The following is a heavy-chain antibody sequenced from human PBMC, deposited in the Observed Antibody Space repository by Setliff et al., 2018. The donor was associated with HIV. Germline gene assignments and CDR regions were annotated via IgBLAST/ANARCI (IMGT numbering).Heavy chain of an antibody. CDR3: ATGLTFPSVFDV. D-gene: IGHD1-1*01. J-gene: IGHJ3*01. V-gene: IGHV4-59*01. Sequence: SETLSLTCTVSGGSRGFITRYYWTWLRQSPGRGLEWIGYTYNTGSTNYRPSLKSRLTISLDTSKNQFSLTLTSVTAADTAVYYCATGLTFPSVFDVWGQGTVVTVSS. CDR1: GGSRGFITRYY. CDR2: TYNTGST.